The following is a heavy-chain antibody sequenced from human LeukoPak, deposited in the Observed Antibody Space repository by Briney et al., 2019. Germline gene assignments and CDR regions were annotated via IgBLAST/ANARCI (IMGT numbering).Heavy chain of an antibody. V-gene: IGHV4-59*12. D-gene: IGHD3-3*01. CDR1: GGSISSYY. J-gene: IGHJ3*02. Sequence: PSETLSLTCTVSGGSISSYYWSWIRQPPGKGLEWIWYIYHSGSTDYNPSLKSRVTISVDRSETQFSLNLSSVTAADTAIYYCVRRLPIFGVVIIGDDFDIWGQGTMVTVSS. CDR3: VRRLPIFGVVIIGDDFDI. CDR2: IYHSGST.